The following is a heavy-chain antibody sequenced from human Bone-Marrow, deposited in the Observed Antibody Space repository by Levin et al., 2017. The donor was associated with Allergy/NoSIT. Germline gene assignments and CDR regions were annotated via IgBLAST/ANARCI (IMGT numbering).Heavy chain of an antibody. V-gene: IGHV4-59*01. D-gene: IGHD6-13*01. J-gene: IGHJ3*01. CDR2: IYYSGST. CDR3: ARLADP. CDR1: GGSISSYY. Sequence: SQTLSLTCTVSGGSISSYYWSWIRQPPGKGLEWIGYIYYSGSTNYNPSLKSRVTISVDTSKNQFSLKLSSVTAADTAVYYCARLADPWGQGTMVTVSS.